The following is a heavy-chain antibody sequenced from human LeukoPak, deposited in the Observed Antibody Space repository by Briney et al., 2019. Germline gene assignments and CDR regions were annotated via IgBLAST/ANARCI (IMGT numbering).Heavy chain of an antibody. J-gene: IGHJ4*02. CDR1: GFTFDRFA. D-gene: IGHD4-23*01. Sequence: GGSLRLSCAASGFTFDRFAMHWVRQAPGKGLEWVSLISGDGFTTYYVDSVKGRFTMSRDNSKNSLYLQMKSLRIEDTALYYCGRDHVYGGADYWGQGTLVTVSS. CDR2: ISGDGFTT. V-gene: IGHV3-43*02. CDR3: GRDHVYGGADY.